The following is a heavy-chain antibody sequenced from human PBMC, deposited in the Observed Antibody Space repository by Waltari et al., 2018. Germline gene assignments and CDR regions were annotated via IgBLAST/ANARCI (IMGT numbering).Heavy chain of an antibody. CDR3: AKDEYYSNGWYGGLDS. D-gene: IGHD6-19*01. CDR1: GGSISTSGHY. Sequence: QLQLQESGPGLVKPSETLTLTCNVSGGSISTSGHYWGWIRQPPGKGLEGIGRIYYGGHPYYSPSLKSRITMSVDTSKNQFSLKVTSVTAADTAVYYCAKDEYYSNGWYGGLDSWGQGTLVTVSA. CDR2: IYYGGHP. V-gene: IGHV4-39*07. J-gene: IGHJ4*02.